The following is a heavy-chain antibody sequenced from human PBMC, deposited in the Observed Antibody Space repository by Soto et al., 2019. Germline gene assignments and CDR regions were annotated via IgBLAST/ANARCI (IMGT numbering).Heavy chain of an antibody. CDR1: GFTFSSYG. D-gene: IGHD6-19*01. Sequence: QVQLVESGGGVAQPGRSLRLSCAASGFTFSSYGMHWVRQAPGKGLEWVGVISYDGSNQYYADSVEGRITISRDNSKNTLYLQMNSLRAEDTAVYYCAKDGNIYSSGWYAPSLDYWGQGTLVTVSS. CDR3: AKDGNIYSSGWYAPSLDY. V-gene: IGHV3-30*18. CDR2: ISYDGSNQ. J-gene: IGHJ4*02.